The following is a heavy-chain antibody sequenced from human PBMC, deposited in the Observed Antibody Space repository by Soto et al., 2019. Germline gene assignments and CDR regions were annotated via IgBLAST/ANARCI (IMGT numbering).Heavy chain of an antibody. Sequence: EVHLVESGGGVVTPGGSLTLSCAASGFTFANAWMNWVRQAPGKGLEWVGRSRSSSDGGTTDYAAPVKGRFTFSRDDSKNSLFLHMNSLKTEDTAVYYCTTSIFGVVTAHWGQGTLVTVS. J-gene: IGHJ4*02. V-gene: IGHV3-15*07. D-gene: IGHD3-3*01. CDR3: TTSIFGVVTAH. CDR2: SRSSSDGGTT. CDR1: GFTFANAW.